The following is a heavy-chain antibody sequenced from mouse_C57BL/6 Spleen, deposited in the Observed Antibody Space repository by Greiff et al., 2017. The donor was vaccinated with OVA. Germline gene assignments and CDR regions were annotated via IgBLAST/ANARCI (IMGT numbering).Heavy chain of an antibody. CDR1: GFTFSNYW. D-gene: IGHD1-1*01. Sequence: EVKLVESGGGLVQPGGSMKLSCVASGFTFSNYWMNWVRQSPEKGLEWVAQIRLKSDNYATHYAESVKGRFTISRDDSKSSVYLQMNNLRAEDTGIYYCTVYYYGSKEAMDYWGQGTSVTVSS. J-gene: IGHJ4*01. V-gene: IGHV6-3*01. CDR2: IRLKSDNYAT. CDR3: TVYYYGSKEAMDY.